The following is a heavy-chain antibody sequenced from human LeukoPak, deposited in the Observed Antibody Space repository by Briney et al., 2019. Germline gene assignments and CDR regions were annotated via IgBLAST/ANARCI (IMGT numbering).Heavy chain of an antibody. Sequence: PTGGSLRLSCAAPGFDFINYAMTWVRQAPGKGLEWVSTITAAADGTYYADSVRGRFTISRDNSKNTLYLQMNSLKVEDTAVYYCARGSRGPHRGGQGTLVTVSS. D-gene: IGHD3/OR15-3a*01. V-gene: IGHV3-23*01. CDR1: GFDFINYA. CDR2: ITAAADGT. J-gene: IGHJ4*02. CDR3: ARGSRGPHR.